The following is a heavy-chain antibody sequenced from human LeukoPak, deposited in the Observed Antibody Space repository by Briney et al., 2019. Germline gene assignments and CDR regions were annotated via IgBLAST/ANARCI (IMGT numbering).Heavy chain of an antibody. V-gene: IGHV4-61*08. Sequence: SETLSLTCTVSGGSISSGGYYWSWIRQHPGKGLEWIGYIYYSGSTNYNPSLKSRVTISVDTSKNQFSLKLSSVTAADTAVYYCARGDRNYYDSSGYPPSNYFDYWGQGTLVTVSS. CDR2: IYYSGST. CDR3: ARGDRNYYDSSGYPPSNYFDY. D-gene: IGHD3-22*01. CDR1: GGSISSGGYY. J-gene: IGHJ4*02.